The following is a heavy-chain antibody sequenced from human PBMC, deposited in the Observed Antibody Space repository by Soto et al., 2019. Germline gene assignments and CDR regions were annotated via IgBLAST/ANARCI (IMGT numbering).Heavy chain of an antibody. J-gene: IGHJ4*02. V-gene: IGHV3-23*01. CDR1: GFTFSSYA. CDR2: ISGSAVST. Sequence: GGSLRLSCAASGFTFSSYAMSWVRQAPGKGLEWVSGISGSAVSTHYADSVKGRFTISRDNAKNTLYLQMNSLRAEDTAIYFCANSYVTGFSNYWGQGTQVTVSS. CDR3: ANSYVTGFSNY. D-gene: IGHD3-16*01.